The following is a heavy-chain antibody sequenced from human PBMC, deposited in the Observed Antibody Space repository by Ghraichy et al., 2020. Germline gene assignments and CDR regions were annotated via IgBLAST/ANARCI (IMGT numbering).Heavy chain of an antibody. CDR3: AKPQGGKVMVDY. V-gene: IGHV3-23*01. Sequence: GGSLRLSCAASGFTFSSYAMSWVRQAPGKGLEWVSGISGGGGNTYYADSVKGRFTISRDKSKNTLYLQMNSLRAEDTAVYYCAKPQGGKVMVDYWGQGTLVTVSS. J-gene: IGHJ4*02. CDR2: ISGGGGNT. D-gene: IGHD4-23*01. CDR1: GFTFSSYA.